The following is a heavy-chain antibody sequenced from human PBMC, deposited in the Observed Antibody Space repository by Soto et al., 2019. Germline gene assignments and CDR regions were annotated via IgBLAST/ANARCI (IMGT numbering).Heavy chain of an antibody. J-gene: IGHJ5*02. Sequence: QVQLVQSGAEVKKPGASVKVSCKASGYTFTSYAMHWVRQAPGQRLEWMGWINAGNGNTKYSQKFQGRVTITRDTSASTAYMELSSLRSEDTAVYYCARVGLSIHSSSWYGFDPWGQGTLVTVSS. D-gene: IGHD6-13*01. CDR3: ARVGLSIHSSSWYGFDP. CDR2: INAGNGNT. V-gene: IGHV1-3*01. CDR1: GYTFTSYA.